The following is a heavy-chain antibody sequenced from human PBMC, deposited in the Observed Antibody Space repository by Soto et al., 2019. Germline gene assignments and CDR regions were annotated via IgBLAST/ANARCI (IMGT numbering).Heavy chain of an antibody. CDR2: MNPNSGNT. J-gene: IGHJ5*02. Sequence: ASVKVSCKASGYTFTSYDINWVRQATGQGLEWMGWMNPNSGNTGYAQKFQGRVTMTRNTSISTAYMELSSLRSEDTAVYYCARGGRVVRGALRGVGWFDPWGQGTLVTVSS. V-gene: IGHV1-8*01. CDR3: ARGGRVVRGALRGVGWFDP. CDR1: GYTFTSYD. D-gene: IGHD3-10*01.